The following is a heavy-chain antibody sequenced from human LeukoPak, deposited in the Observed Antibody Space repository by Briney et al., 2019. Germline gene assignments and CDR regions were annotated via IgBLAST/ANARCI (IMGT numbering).Heavy chain of an antibody. CDR1: GFTFSNYW. CDR3: ARITIFGVVTPRYYYMDV. Sequence: GGSLRLSCEGSGFTFSNYWMGWVRQAPGKGLQWVANIKTDGSEKYYVDSVKGRFTISRDNAKNSLYLQMNSLRAEDTAVYYCARITIFGVVTPRYYYMDVWGKGTTVTVSS. J-gene: IGHJ6*03. V-gene: IGHV3-7*01. D-gene: IGHD3-3*01. CDR2: IKTDGSEK.